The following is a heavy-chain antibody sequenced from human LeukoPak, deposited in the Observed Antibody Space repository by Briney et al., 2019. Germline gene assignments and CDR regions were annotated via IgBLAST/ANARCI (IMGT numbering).Heavy chain of an antibody. CDR2: IYNTAST. CDR3: ATNKAMVTTAGWFDP. D-gene: IGHD4/OR15-4a*01. Sequence: SETPSLTCPVTGGSISSGQHNRPWIRQSPGKGLEWIGSIYNTASTYYNPSFKSRLTLSVDTSKNQFSLTLRSVPAPDTSFSFCATNKAMVTTAGWFDPWGQGTLVIVSS. CDR1: GGSISSGQHN. J-gene: IGHJ5*02. V-gene: IGHV4-39*05.